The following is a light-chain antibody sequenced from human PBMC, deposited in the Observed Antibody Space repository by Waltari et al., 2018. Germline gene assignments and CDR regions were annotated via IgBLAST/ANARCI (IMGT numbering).Light chain of an antibody. CDR1: SSDVGGYNY. Sequence: QSALTQPPSASGSPGQSVTISCTGTSSDVGGYNYVSWYPQHPGKAPKLMIYEVSKRPSGVPDRFAVSKSGNTASLTVSGLQAEDEADYYCSSSAGSNNLVFGGGTKLTVL. CDR2: EVS. CDR3: SSSAGSNNLV. V-gene: IGLV2-8*01. J-gene: IGLJ2*01.